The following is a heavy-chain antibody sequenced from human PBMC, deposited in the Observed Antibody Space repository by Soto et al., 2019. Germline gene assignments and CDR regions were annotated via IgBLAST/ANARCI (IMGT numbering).Heavy chain of an antibody. Sequence: PGGSLRLSCAASGFTFSSYGMHWVRQALGKGLEWVAVIWYDGSNKYYADSVKGRFTISRDNSKNTLYLQMNSLRAEDTAVYYCARSIVGAEYYFDYWGQGTLVTVSS. CDR3: ARSIVGAEYYFDY. D-gene: IGHD1-26*01. CDR1: GFTFSSYG. J-gene: IGHJ4*02. CDR2: IWYDGSNK. V-gene: IGHV3-33*01.